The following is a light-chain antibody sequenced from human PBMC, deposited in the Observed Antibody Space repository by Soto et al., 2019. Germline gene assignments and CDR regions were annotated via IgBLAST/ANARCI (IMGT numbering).Light chain of an antibody. CDR2: GAS. CDR1: QSVNGN. V-gene: IGKV3-15*01. CDR3: QQYNYSPPA. Sequence: EIGMTQSPATLSVSPGERAALSCRASQSVNGNLAWYQQTPGQAPRLLIYGASTRATGIPARFSGSGFGTEFTLTISSLKSEDFAVYYCQQYNYSPPAFGQGTRLEIK. J-gene: IGKJ5*01.